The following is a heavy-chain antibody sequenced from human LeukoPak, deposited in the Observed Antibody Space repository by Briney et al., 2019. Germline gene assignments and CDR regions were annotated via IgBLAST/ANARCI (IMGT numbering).Heavy chain of an antibody. V-gene: IGHV1-3*03. Sequence: GASVKVSCKASGYTFTSYAMHWVRQAPGQGLEWMGWINAGNGNTKYSQEFQGRVTITRDTSASTAYMELSSLRSEDMAVYYCARRGYSGYDSGAFDIWGQGTLVTVSS. J-gene: IGHJ3*02. CDR3: ARRGYSGYDSGAFDI. D-gene: IGHD5-12*01. CDR1: GYTFTSYA. CDR2: INAGNGNT.